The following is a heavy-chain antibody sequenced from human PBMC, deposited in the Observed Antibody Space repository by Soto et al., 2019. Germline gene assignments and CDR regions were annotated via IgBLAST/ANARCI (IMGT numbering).Heavy chain of an antibody. Sequence: EVQPLESGRGLVQPGGSLRLSCATSGFTFSSYAMSWVRQAPGKGLEWVSAISGSGGSTYYADSVKGRFNISRDNSKHTLYLQMNSLRAEDTAVYYCAKDGSRWELPREPFDYWGQGTLVTVSS. CDR3: AKDGSRWELPREPFDY. D-gene: IGHD1-26*01. CDR1: GFTFSSYA. J-gene: IGHJ4*02. V-gene: IGHV3-23*01. CDR2: ISGSGGST.